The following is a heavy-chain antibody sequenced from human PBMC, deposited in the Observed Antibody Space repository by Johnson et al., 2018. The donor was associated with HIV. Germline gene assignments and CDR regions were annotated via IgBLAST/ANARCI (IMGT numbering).Heavy chain of an antibody. CDR3: AKDGYRAALDV. D-gene: IGHD5-24*01. CDR2: TQQDGSGK. Sequence: EQLVESGGGLVQPGGSLRLSCAASGFTFSSYWMGWVRKAPGKGLEWVAQTQQDGSGKLYVSSLRGRITISRDNANSSLYLQMNSLRAEDTAVHYCAKDGYRAALDVWGQGTMVTVST. CDR1: GFTFSSYW. V-gene: IGHV3-7*01. J-gene: IGHJ3*01.